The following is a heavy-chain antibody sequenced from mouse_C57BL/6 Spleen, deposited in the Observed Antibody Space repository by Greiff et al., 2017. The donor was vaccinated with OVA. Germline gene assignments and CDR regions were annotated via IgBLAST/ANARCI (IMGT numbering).Heavy chain of an antibody. CDR2: IRNKANGYTT. J-gene: IGHJ4*01. Sequence: EVQLQESGGGLVQPGGSLSLSCAASGFTFTDYYMSWVRQPPGTALEWLGFIRNKANGYTTEYSASVKGRFTISRDNSQSILYLQMNALRAEDSATYYCARYIPYGYDVDYYAMDYWGQGTSVTVSS. D-gene: IGHD2-2*01. CDR1: GFTFTDYY. V-gene: IGHV7-3*01. CDR3: ARYIPYGYDVDYYAMDY.